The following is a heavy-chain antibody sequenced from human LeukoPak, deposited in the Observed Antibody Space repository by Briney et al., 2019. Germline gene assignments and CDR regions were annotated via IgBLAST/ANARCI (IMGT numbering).Heavy chain of an antibody. Sequence: SVKVSCKASGGTFSSYAISWVRQAPGQGLEWMGGIIPIFGTANYAQKFQGRVTITADESTSTAYMELSSLRSEDTAVYYCARGWFSSTSSPFNWFDPWGQGTLVTVSS. D-gene: IGHD2-2*01. CDR3: ARGWFSSTSSPFNWFDP. V-gene: IGHV1-69*13. CDR1: GGTFSSYA. J-gene: IGHJ5*02. CDR2: IIPIFGTA.